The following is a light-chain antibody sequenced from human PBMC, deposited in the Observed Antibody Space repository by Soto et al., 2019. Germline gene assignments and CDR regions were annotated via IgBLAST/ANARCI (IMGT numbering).Light chain of an antibody. Sequence: SVLTQPPSASGTPGQRVVISCSGSSSNIASNYIYWYQQVPGTAPKLLIYSNNQRPSGVPDRFSGSKSGTSASLVISGLRSEDEADYYCATWDDSLSHSFFGNGTKVTVI. CDR2: SNN. V-gene: IGLV1-47*02. CDR1: SSNIASNY. J-gene: IGLJ1*01. CDR3: ATWDDSLSHSF.